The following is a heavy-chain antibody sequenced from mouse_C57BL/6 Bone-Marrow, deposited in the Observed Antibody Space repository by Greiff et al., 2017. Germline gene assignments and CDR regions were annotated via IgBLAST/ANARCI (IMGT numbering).Heavy chain of an antibody. CDR1: GYTFTDYY. Sequence: EVKLQESGPVLVKPGASVKMSCKASGYTFTDYYMNWVKQSHGKSLEWIGVINPYNGGTSYNQKFKGKATLTVDKSSSTAYMELNSLTSEDSAVYYCAREGYGSSPAWFAYWGQGTLVTVSA. D-gene: IGHD1-1*01. CDR3: AREGYGSSPAWFAY. J-gene: IGHJ3*01. V-gene: IGHV1-19*01. CDR2: INPYNGGT.